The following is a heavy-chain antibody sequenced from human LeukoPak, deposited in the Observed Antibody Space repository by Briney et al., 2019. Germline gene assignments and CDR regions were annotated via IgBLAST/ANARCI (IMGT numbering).Heavy chain of an antibody. J-gene: IGHJ4*02. V-gene: IGHV3-30*19. Sequence: GGSLRLSCAASGFTFSSYGMHWVRQAPGKGLEWVAVISYDGSNKYYADSVKGRFTISRDNSKNTLYLQMNSLRAEDTAVYYCARDPLLYDILTSYYFDYWGQGTLVTVSS. CDR1: GFTFSSYG. CDR2: ISYDGSNK. D-gene: IGHD3-9*01. CDR3: ARDPLLYDILTSYYFDY.